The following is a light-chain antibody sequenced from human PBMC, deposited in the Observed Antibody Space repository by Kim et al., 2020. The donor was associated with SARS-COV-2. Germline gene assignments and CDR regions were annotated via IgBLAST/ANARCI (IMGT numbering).Light chain of an antibody. Sequence: GQSITISCTGTSSDVGGYNYVSWYQQHPGKAPKLMICDVSNRPSGVSNRFSGSKSGNTASLTISGLQAEDEADYYCSSYTSSSTWVFGGGTQLTVL. CDR1: SSDVGGYNY. CDR3: SSYTSSSTWV. V-gene: IGLV2-14*03. CDR2: DVS. J-gene: IGLJ3*02.